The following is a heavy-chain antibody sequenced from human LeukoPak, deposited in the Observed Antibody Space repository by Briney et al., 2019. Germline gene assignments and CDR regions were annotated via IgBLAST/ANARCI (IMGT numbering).Heavy chain of an antibody. J-gene: IGHJ5*02. CDR1: GYTFTRYY. CDR2: INPNSGGT. CDR3: ARPMGASNNWFDP. D-gene: IGHD1-26*01. Sequence: ASVKVSCKASGYTFTRYYMHWVRQAPGQGLEWMGWINPNSGGTNYAQKFQGRVTMTRDTSISTAYMELSRLRSDDTAVYYCARPMGASNNWFDPWGQGTLVTVSS. V-gene: IGHV1-2*02.